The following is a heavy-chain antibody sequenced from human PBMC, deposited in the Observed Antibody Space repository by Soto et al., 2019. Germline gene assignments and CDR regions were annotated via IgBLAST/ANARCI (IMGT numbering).Heavy chain of an antibody. V-gene: IGHV3-49*03. CDR1: GFSFDTYA. CDR2: IRSKAYSRTT. Sequence: PGGSLRLSCTASGFSFDTYAISWFRQAPGKGLEWLGFIRSKAYSRTTEYAASVRGRISISRDDSKSSAFLQMDSPNIEDTAVYYCTRGIVGWETAPYHFDYWVQGTLVTVSS. J-gene: IGHJ4*02. D-gene: IGHD1-26*01. CDR3: TRGIVGWETAPYHFDY.